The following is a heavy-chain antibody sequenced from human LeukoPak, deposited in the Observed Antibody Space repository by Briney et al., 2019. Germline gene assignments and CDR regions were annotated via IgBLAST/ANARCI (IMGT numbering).Heavy chain of an antibody. D-gene: IGHD3-9*01. CDR3: ERAGRYFDWLTDKLLDDDAFDI. Sequence: PGRSLRLSCAASGFTFSSYAMHWVRQAPGKGLEWVAVISYDRSNKYYADSVKGRFTISRDNSKNTLYLQMNSLRAEDTAVYYCERAGRYFDWLTDKLLDDDAFDIWGQGTMVTVSS. V-gene: IGHV3-30-3*01. CDR1: GFTFSSYA. CDR2: ISYDRSNK. J-gene: IGHJ3*02.